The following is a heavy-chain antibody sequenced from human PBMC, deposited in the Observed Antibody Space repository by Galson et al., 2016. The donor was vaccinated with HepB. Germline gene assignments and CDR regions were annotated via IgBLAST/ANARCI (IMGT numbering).Heavy chain of an antibody. CDR1: GFTFTSFA. J-gene: IGHJ6*02. CDR3: AIIHRLEGMNA. D-gene: IGHD1-1*01. Sequence: SLRLSCAASGFTFTSFAMTWVRQAPGKGLEWLSAVNASGGGNRPYYADPVRGRFTISRDTSNNMVYLHMKSLTAGDTATYYCAIIHRLEGMNAWGQGTTVTVSS. V-gene: IGHV3-23*01. CDR2: VNASGGGNRP.